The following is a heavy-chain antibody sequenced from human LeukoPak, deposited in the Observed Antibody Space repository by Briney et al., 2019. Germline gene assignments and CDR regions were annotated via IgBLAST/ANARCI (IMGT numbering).Heavy chain of an antibody. Sequence: SQTLSLTCTVSGGSISSGSYYWSWIRQPAGKGLEWIGRIYTSGSTNYNPSLKSRVTISVDTSKNQFSLKLSSVTAADTAVYYCARRGDYYDSSGYSDYWGQGTLVTVSS. V-gene: IGHV4-61*02. CDR3: ARRGDYYDSSGYSDY. J-gene: IGHJ4*02. D-gene: IGHD3-22*01. CDR1: GGSISSGSYY. CDR2: IYTSGST.